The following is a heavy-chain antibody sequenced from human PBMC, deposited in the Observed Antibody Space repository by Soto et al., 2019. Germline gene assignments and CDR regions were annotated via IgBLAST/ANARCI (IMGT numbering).Heavy chain of an antibody. CDR1: GGSISGYY. J-gene: IGHJ3*02. Sequence: QVQLQESGPGLVKPSETLSLTCTVSGGSISGYYWSWIRQPAGKGLEWIGRIYSSGSTNDNPSLRSRVSMSVDTSRNQFPLGLNSVTAADTAVYYCARREGVGGGHDIWGQGTMVTVSS. V-gene: IGHV4-4*07. CDR2: IYSSGST. D-gene: IGHD1-26*01. CDR3: ARREGVGGGHDI.